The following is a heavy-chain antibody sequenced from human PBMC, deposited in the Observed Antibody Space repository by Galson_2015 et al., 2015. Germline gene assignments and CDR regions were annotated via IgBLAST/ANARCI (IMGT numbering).Heavy chain of an antibody. CDR3: AREVSPSSGTSPKSAYFDY. J-gene: IGHJ4*02. Sequence: SLRLSCAASGFTFSSYAMHWVRQAPGKGLEWVAVISYDGSNKYYADSVKGRFTISRDNSKNTLYLQMNSLRAEDTAVYYCAREVSPSSGTSPKSAYFDYWGQGTLVTVSS. CDR1: GFTFSSYA. D-gene: IGHD2-2*01. V-gene: IGHV3-30-3*01. CDR2: ISYDGSNK.